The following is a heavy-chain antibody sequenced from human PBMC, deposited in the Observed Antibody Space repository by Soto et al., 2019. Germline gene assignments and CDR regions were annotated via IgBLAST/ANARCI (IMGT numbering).Heavy chain of an antibody. J-gene: IGHJ6*02. D-gene: IGHD1-26*01. CDR3: ARDGGSELSYYYYYYGMDV. V-gene: IGHV1-46*01. CDR1: GYTFTSYY. CDR2: INPSGGST. Sequence: GASVKVSCKASGYTFTSYYMHWVRQAPGQGLEWMGIINPSGGSTSYAQRFQGRVTMTRDTSTSTVYMELSSLRSEDTAVYYCARDGGSELSYYYYYYGMDVWGQGTTVTVS.